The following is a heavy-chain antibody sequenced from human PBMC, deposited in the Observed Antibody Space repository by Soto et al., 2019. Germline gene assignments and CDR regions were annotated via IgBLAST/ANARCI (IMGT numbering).Heavy chain of an antibody. CDR1: GYTFTSYD. D-gene: IGHD3-10*01. Sequence: QVQLVQSGAEVKKPGASVKVSCKASGYTFTSYDINWVRQATGQGLEYLGWMNPNSGNTGYVQKFQGRVTMTRNTAISTAYREMGGLRSEDGAVYYWARAVKSVDSSGCFDPWGQGPLVPVSP. J-gene: IGHJ5*02. CDR2: MNPNSGNT. V-gene: IGHV1-8*01. CDR3: ARAVKSVDSSGCFDP.